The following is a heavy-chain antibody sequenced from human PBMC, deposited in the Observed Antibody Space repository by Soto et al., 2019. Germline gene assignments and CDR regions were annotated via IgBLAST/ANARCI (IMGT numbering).Heavy chain of an antibody. CDR2: ISYDGSNK. Sequence: QVQLVESGGGVVQPGRSLRLSCAASGFTFSSYAMHWVRQAPGKGLEWVAVISYDGSNKYYADSVKGRFTISRDNSKNTLYLQMNSLRAEDTAVYYCARDFGSYSLQNATGLDYWGQGTLVTVSS. J-gene: IGHJ4*02. V-gene: IGHV3-30-3*01. CDR1: GFTFSSYA. D-gene: IGHD1-26*01. CDR3: ARDFGSYSLQNATGLDY.